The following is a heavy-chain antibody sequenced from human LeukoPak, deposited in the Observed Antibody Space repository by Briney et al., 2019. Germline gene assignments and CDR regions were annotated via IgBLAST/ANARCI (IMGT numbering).Heavy chain of an antibody. CDR2: IKPDGSDT. J-gene: IGHJ4*02. D-gene: IGHD5-12*01. CDR1: GFTFTIHW. V-gene: IGHV3-74*01. CDR3: ARGKFGGYFIDY. Sequence: GESLRLSCGPSGFTFTIHWIHWVRQPPGEALEWVSRIKPDGSDTNYADSVKGRFTISRDNAKNTVYLQMNSLRAEDTAVYYCARGKFGGYFIDYWGQGTLVTVSS.